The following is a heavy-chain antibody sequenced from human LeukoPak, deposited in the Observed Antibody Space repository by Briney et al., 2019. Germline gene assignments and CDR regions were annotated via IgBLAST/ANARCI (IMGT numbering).Heavy chain of an antibody. V-gene: IGHV3-23*01. CDR3: AKDLTEPDYYGSAGYNWFDP. CDR2: ISGSGGST. D-gene: IGHD3-10*01. Sequence: PGGSLRLSCAASGFTFSSYAMSWVRQAPGKGLEWVSAISGSGGSTYYADSVKGRFTISRDNSKNTLYLQMNSLRAEDTAVYYCAKDLTEPDYYGSAGYNWFDPWGQGTLVTVSS. CDR1: GFTFSSYA. J-gene: IGHJ5*02.